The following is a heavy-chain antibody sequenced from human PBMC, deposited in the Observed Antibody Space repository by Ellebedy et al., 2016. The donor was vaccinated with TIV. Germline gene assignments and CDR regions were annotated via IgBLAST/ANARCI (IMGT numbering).Heavy chain of an antibody. J-gene: IGHJ4*02. CDR1: GFIVGDYW. Sequence: PAGSLRLSCAASGFIVGDYWMAWVRQAPGKGLEWLANIQKHGTETHCADSVKGRVSMSRDTANNSVNLHIDTLRGEDTAVYYCVRESVPSHGHGGQDFDYFDYWGQGILVTVSS. CDR2: IQKHGTET. V-gene: IGHV3-7*01. D-gene: IGHD3-3*01. CDR3: VRESVPSHGHGGQDFDYFDY.